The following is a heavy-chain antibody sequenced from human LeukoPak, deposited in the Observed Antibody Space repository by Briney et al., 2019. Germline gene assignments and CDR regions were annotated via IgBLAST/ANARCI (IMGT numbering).Heavy chain of an antibody. CDR1: GFTFSSYA. Sequence: GGSLRLSCAASGFTFSSYAMSWVRQAPGKGLEWVSGISGSGGHTYYADSVKGRFTISRDNSKTTLYLQMDSLRAEDTAVYYCAKSSFRGWPSDYFDYWGQGTLVTVSS. D-gene: IGHD6-19*01. CDR3: AKSSFRGWPSDYFDY. J-gene: IGHJ4*02. V-gene: IGHV3-23*01. CDR2: ISGSGGHT.